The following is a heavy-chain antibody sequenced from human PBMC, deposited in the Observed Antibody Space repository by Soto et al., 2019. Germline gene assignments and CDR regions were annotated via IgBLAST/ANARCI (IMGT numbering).Heavy chain of an antibody. J-gene: IGHJ4*02. CDR1: GFTLTELF. V-gene: IGHV1-24*01. Sequence: ASVKVSCKVSGFTLTELFIHWVRQAPGKGLEWMGGFDPEDGETIYAQKFQGRVTMTEDTSTDTAYMELSSLRSEDTAVYYCAGFGEFSSYFDYWGQGTLVTVSS. CDR3: AGFGEFSSYFDY. D-gene: IGHD3-10*01. CDR2: FDPEDGET.